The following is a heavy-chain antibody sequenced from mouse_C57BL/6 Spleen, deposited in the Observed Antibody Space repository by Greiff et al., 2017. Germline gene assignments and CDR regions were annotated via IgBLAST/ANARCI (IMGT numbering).Heavy chain of an antibody. V-gene: IGHV5-17*01. CDR2: ISSGSSTI. CDR1: GFTFSDYG. D-gene: IGHD1-1*01. Sequence: EVMLVESGGGLVKPGGSLKLSCAASGFTFSDYGMHWVRQAPEKGLEWVAYISSGSSTIYYADTVKGRFTISRDNAKNTLFLQMTSLRSEDTAMYYCARDHYGRYAMDYWGQGTSVTVSS. CDR3: ARDHYGRYAMDY. J-gene: IGHJ4*01.